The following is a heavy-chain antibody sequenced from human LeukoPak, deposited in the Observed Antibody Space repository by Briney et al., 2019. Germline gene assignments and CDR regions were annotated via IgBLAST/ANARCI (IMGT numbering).Heavy chain of an antibody. V-gene: IGHV4-59*11. Sequence: SETLSLTCTVSGDSMNLHHWNWMRDPPGKGLEGIGYMYYSGSTMYNRSLKSRVAISIDTSKNQFSLKLSSVTAADTAVYYCARDTYDYYFDPWGQGILVTVSS. CDR1: GDSMNLHH. CDR2: MYYSGST. J-gene: IGHJ5*02. CDR3: ARDTYDYYFDP. D-gene: IGHD1-26*01.